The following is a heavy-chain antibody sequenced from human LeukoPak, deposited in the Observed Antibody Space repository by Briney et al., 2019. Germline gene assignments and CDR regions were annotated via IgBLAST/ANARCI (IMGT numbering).Heavy chain of an antibody. J-gene: IGHJ5*02. CDR2: ISGYNGKT. D-gene: IGHD1-7*01. CDR3: ARGLQWNYDLGWVAP. Sequence: ASVKVSCKASGYTFTGYYMYWVRQAPGQGLEWMGWISGYNGKTKYAEKFQDRVTLTTDTSTSTAYMEMRSLRHDDTAIYYCARGLQWNYDLGWVAPWGPGTLVAVSS. CDR1: GYTFTGYY. V-gene: IGHV1-18*04.